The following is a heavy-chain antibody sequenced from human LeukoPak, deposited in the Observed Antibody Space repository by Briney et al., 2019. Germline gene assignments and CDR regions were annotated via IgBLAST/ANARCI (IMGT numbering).Heavy chain of an antibody. V-gene: IGHV3-30*02. Sequence: GGSLRLSCAASGITFNAIHWVRQAPGKGLEWVALTWYDGRNKYYADSVKGRFTISRDNSKNTLYLQMNSLRAEDTAVYYCAKDFGYYDFWSGPLDYWGQGTLVTVSS. CDR1: GITFNA. CDR3: AKDFGYYDFWSGPLDY. CDR2: TWYDGRNK. J-gene: IGHJ4*02. D-gene: IGHD3-3*01.